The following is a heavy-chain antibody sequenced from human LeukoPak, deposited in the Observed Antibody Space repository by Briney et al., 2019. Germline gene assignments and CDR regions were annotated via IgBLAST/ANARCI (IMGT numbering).Heavy chain of an antibody. Sequence: SETLSLTCAVYGGSFSGYYWSWIRQPPGKGLEWIGEINHSGSTNYNPSLKSRVTISVDTSKNQFSLQLNSMTPEDAAVYYCARLYGSGSPYFDYWGQGTLVTVSS. J-gene: IGHJ4*02. V-gene: IGHV4-34*01. D-gene: IGHD3-10*01. CDR3: ARLYGSGSPYFDY. CDR2: INHSGST. CDR1: GGSFSGYY.